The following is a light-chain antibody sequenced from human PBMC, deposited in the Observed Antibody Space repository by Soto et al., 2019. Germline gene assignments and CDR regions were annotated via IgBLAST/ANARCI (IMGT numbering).Light chain of an antibody. J-gene: IGKJ5*01. CDR1: QSISSY. CDR2: AAS. V-gene: IGKV1-39*01. CDR3: QLSYSTPRATT. Sequence: DIQMTQSPSSLSASVGDRVTITCRASQSISSYFNWYQQKPGKAPKLLIYAASSLQCGVPSRCRSSSPGTDLARKLSSWQPEDLGSDDWQLSYSTPRATTLGQGTRL.